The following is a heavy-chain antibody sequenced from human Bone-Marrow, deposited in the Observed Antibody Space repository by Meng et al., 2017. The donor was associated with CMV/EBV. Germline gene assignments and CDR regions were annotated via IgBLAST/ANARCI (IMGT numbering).Heavy chain of an antibody. CDR3: AGGRFLGSGMDV. CDR1: GYTFSSYG. D-gene: IGHD3-3*01. J-gene: IGHJ6*02. V-gene: IGHV1-18*01. Sequence: ASVKVSCKASGYTFSSYGISWVRQAPGQGLEWMGWISAYIGNTNYAQKLQGRVTMTTDTSTSTAYMELRSLRSEDTAVYYCAGGRFLGSGMDVWGHGPTVTVSS. CDR2: ISAYIGNT.